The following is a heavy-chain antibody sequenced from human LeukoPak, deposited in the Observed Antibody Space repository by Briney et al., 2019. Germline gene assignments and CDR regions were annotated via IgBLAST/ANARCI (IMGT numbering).Heavy chain of an antibody. CDR2: ISGSGGST. CDR3: AKDRAIVVVTDAFDI. Sequence: GGSLRLSCAASGFTFSSYAMSWVRQAPGKGLEWVSAISGSGGSTYYADSVKGRFTISRDNSKNTPYLQMNSLRAEDTAVYYCAKDRAIVVVTDAFDIWGQGTMVTVSS. V-gene: IGHV3-23*01. D-gene: IGHD2-21*02. CDR1: GFTFSSYA. J-gene: IGHJ3*02.